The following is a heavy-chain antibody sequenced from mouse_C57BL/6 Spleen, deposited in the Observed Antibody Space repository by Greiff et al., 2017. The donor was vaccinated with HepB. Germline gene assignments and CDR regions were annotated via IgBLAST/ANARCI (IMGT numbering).Heavy chain of an antibody. V-gene: IGHV5-16*01. Sequence: DVKLVESEGGLVQPGSSMKLSCTASGFTFSDYYMAWVRQVPEKGLEWVANINYDGSSTYYLDSLKSRFIISRDNAKNILYLQMSSLKSEDTATYYCARDGAHYYGSSYWYFDVWGTGTTVTVSS. D-gene: IGHD1-1*01. CDR1: GFTFSDYY. CDR2: INYDGSST. CDR3: ARDGAHYYGSSYWYFDV. J-gene: IGHJ1*03.